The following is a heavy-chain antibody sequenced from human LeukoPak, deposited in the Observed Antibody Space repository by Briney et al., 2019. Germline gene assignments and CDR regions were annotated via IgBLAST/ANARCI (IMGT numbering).Heavy chain of an antibody. Sequence: SETLSLTCTVSGGSISSGNYYWGWLRQPPGKALEWIGSIYYTGSTNYNPSLKSRVTISVDTSKNQFSLKLRSVTAADTAVYYCARRYYYDSGSYLYFFDFWGQGTLVTVSS. V-gene: IGHV4-39*01. J-gene: IGHJ4*02. CDR2: IYYTGST. CDR3: ARRYYYDSGSYLYFFDF. D-gene: IGHD3-10*01. CDR1: GGSISSGNYY.